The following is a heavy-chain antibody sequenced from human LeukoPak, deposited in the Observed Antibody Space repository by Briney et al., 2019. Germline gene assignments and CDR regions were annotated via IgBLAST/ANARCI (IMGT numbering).Heavy chain of an antibody. D-gene: IGHD4-17*01. J-gene: IGHJ6*03. CDR1: GGSMSNNY. CDR2: ITYTGST. Sequence: SETLSLTCSVSGGSMSNNYWGWIRQPPGKGLEWIGYITYTGSTSYTPSLKSRVTIFLETPRNQFSLEVSSVIAADTAVYYCARLQSANHDNGYYTGGFYYMDVWGKGTTVTVSS. V-gene: IGHV4-59*08. CDR3: ARLQSANHDNGYYTGGFYYMDV.